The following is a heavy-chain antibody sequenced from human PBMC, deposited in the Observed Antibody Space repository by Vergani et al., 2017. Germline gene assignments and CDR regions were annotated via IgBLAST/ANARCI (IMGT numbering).Heavy chain of an antibody. CDR1: GYSFTTSW. J-gene: IGHJ3*02. V-gene: IGHV5-10-1*03. D-gene: IGHD3-10*01. CDR3: ARLRGNPPGSYLAFDI. Sequence: EVQLVQSGAEVKKPGESLRISCKASGYSFTTSWIRWVRHMPGKRLEWLGRIDPSDSYTNYSPSFQGHVTISADKSISTSYLQWSSLKASDTAMYYCARLRGNPPGSYLAFDIWGQGTMVTVSS. CDR2: IDPSDSYT.